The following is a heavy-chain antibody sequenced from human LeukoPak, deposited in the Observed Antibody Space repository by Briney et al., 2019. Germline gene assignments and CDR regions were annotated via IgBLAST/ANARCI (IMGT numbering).Heavy chain of an antibody. CDR3: ARDQGIAARGGMDV. J-gene: IGHJ6*02. D-gene: IGHD6-6*01. V-gene: IGHV3-48*03. CDR1: GFTFSSYE. CDR2: ISSSGSTI. Sequence: GGSLRLSCAASGFTFSSYEMNWVRQAPGKGLEWVSYISSSGSTIYYADSVKGRFTISRDNAKNSLYLQMSSLRAEDTAVYYCARDQGIAARGGMDVWGQGTTVTVSS.